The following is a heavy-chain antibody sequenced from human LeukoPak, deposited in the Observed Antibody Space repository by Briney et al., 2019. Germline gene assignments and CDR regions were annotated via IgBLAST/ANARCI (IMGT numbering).Heavy chain of an antibody. CDR3: AREGGITMIVGDAFDI. CDR2: IKQDGNEK. J-gene: IGHJ3*02. CDR1: GFAFSNFA. Sequence: GGSLRLSCAASGFAFSNFAMSWVRQAPGKGLEWVANIKQDGNEKYYVDSVKGRFTISRDNGKNSLYLQMNGLRVEDTAVYYCAREGGITMIVGDAFDIWGQGTMVTVSS. D-gene: IGHD3-22*01. V-gene: IGHV3-7*01.